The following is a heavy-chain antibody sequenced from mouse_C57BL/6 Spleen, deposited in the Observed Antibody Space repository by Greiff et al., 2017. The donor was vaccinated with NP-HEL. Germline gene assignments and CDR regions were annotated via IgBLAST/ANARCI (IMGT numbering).Heavy chain of an antibody. CDR3: ARSGSLSTYYFDY. D-gene: IGHD2-1*01. CDR1: GYAFTNYL. CDR2: INPGSGGT. J-gene: IGHJ2*01. V-gene: IGHV1-54*01. Sequence: VQLQQSGAELVRPGTSVKVSCKASGYAFTNYLIEWVKQRPGQGLEWIGVINPGSGGTNYNEKFKGKATLTADKSSSTAYMQLSSLTSEDSAVYFCARSGSLSTYYFDYWGQGTTLTVSS.